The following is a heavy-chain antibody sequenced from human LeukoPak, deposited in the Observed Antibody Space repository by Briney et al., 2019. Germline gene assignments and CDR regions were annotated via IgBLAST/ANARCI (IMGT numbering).Heavy chain of an antibody. CDR3: ARGGDYYDSSGTPDAFDI. CDR1: GYTFTSYG. CDR2: ISAYNGNT. J-gene: IGHJ3*02. V-gene: IGHV1-18*01. D-gene: IGHD3-22*01. Sequence: GASVKVSCKASGYTFTSYGISWVRQAPGHGLEWMGWISAYNGNTNYAQKLQGRVTMTTDTPTSTAYMELRSLRSGDTAVYYCARGGDYYDSSGTPDAFDIWGQGTMVTVSS.